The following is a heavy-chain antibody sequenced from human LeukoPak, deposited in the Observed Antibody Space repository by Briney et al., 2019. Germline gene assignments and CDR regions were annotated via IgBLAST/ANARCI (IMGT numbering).Heavy chain of an antibody. D-gene: IGHD3-10*01. CDR3: AHRSRSGSYPDY. CDR1: GFSLSTSGVG. Sequence: ASGPTLVNSTQPLTLTCTFSGFSLSTSGVGVGWIRQPPGKALEWLAHIYWDDDKRYSPSLKSRLTITKDTSKNQVVLTMTNMDPVDTATYYCAHRSRSGSYPDYWGQGTLVTVSS. CDR2: IYWDDDK. J-gene: IGHJ4*02. V-gene: IGHV2-5*02.